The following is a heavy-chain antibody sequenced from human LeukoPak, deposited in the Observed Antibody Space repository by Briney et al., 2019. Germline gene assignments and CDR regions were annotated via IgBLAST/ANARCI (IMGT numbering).Heavy chain of an antibody. D-gene: IGHD3-10*01. J-gene: IGHJ4*02. CDR3: ARAATMVRGENYYFDY. Sequence: SVKVSCKASGGTFSSYAISWVRQAPGQGLEWMGGIIPIFGTANYAQKFQGRVTITADKSTSTAYMELSSLRSEDTAVYYCARAATMVRGENYYFDYWGQGTLVAVSS. V-gene: IGHV1-69*06. CDR2: IIPIFGTA. CDR1: GGTFSSYA.